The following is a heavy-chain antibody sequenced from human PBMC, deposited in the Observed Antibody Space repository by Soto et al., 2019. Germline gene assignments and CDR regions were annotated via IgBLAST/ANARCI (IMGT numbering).Heavy chain of an antibody. CDR3: ARGPYGSGSGLGYSYYGMDV. Sequence: QVQLVQSGAEVKKPGSSVKVSCKASGGTFSSYAISWVRQAPGQGLEWMGGIIPIFGTANYAQKFQGRVTITADESTSTAYMELSSLRSEDTAVYYCARGPYGSGSGLGYSYYGMDVWGQGTTVTVSS. D-gene: IGHD3-10*01. J-gene: IGHJ6*02. CDR1: GGTFSSYA. CDR2: IIPIFGTA. V-gene: IGHV1-69*12.